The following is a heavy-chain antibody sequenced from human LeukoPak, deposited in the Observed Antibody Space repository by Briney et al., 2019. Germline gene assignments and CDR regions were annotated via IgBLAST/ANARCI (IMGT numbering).Heavy chain of an antibody. CDR3: AKGGWLDD. Sequence: GXALRLSRAASGFTFSTYAMSWVGQAPGKGLEGVSTITGMSYTTYYPDSVKGRFVTSTHNSKDTLYLQMNSLRAEDTALYYCAKGGWLDDLGQGALVTVSS. J-gene: IGHJ4*02. CDR2: ITGMSYTT. CDR1: GFTFSTYA. D-gene: IGHD6-19*01. V-gene: IGHV3-23*01.